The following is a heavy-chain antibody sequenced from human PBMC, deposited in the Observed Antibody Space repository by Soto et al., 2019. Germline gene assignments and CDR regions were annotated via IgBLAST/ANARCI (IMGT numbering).Heavy chain of an antibody. CDR3: ARVPSYDILTGQYRNYYGMDV. J-gene: IGHJ6*02. CDR2: ISSSSSTI. CDR1: VFTCSSYS. D-gene: IGHD3-9*01. Sequence: PWGSLRLSCSASVFTCSSYSMNWFRQAPGKGLEWVSYISSSSSTIYYADSVKGRFTISRDNAKNSLYLQMNSLRDEDTAVYYCARVPSYDILTGQYRNYYGMDVWGQGTTVTVSS. V-gene: IGHV3-48*02.